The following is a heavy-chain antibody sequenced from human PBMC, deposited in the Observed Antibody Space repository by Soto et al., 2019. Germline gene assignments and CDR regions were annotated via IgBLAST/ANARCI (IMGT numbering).Heavy chain of an antibody. J-gene: IGHJ4*02. V-gene: IGHV1-69*17. CDR2: VISLFGIA. CDR3: AREVGYGDFSAALLD. D-gene: IGHD4-17*01. Sequence: VQLMQSGAEVKKPGSSVKVSCKASGGTFSSHSINWVRQAPGQGLEWMGGVISLFGIANYAHNSKGRVTITADQSTSTAYMELNSMRSDDTAVYYCAREVGYGDFSAALLDWGQGTLVTVSS. CDR1: GGTFSSHS.